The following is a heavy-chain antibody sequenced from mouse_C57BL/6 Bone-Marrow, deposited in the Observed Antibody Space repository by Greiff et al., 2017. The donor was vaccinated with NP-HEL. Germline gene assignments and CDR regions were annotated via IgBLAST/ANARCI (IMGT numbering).Heavy chain of an antibody. Sequence: EVKLVESGAELVRPGASVKLSCTASGFNIKDDYMHWVKQRPEQGLEWIGWIDPENGDTEYASKFQGKATITADTSSNTAYLQLSSLTSEDTAVYYCTTTDLLFDYWGQGTTLTVSS. CDR3: TTTDLLFDY. CDR2: IDPENGDT. J-gene: IGHJ2*01. V-gene: IGHV14-4*01. CDR1: GFNIKDDY. D-gene: IGHD2-10*01.